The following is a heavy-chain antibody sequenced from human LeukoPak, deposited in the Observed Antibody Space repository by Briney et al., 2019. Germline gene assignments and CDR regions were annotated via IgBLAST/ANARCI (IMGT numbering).Heavy chain of an antibody. CDR1: GYTFTSYG. CDR3: ARELVVVAPDGTDV. J-gene: IGHJ6*02. Sequence: GASVKVSCKASGYTFTSYGISWVRQAPGQGLEWMGWISAYNGNTNYAQKLQGGVTMTTDTSTSTAYMELRSLRSDDTAVYYCARELVVVAPDGTDVWGQGTTVTVSS. D-gene: IGHD2-15*01. CDR2: ISAYNGNT. V-gene: IGHV1-18*01.